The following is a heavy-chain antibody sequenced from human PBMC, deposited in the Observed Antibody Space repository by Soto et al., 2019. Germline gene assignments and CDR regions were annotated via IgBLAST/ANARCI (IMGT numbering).Heavy chain of an antibody. Sequence: PGETLKISCQGSGDTFSSYWIGWVRQMPGKGLEWMGVMFLGGSDTRYSPSFQGRVNISADKSIRTAYLQWNSLKASDSAMYYCARLTLAQDSSGYHIFDYWGLGTLVTVSS. D-gene: IGHD3-22*01. CDR3: ARLTLAQDSSGYHIFDY. J-gene: IGHJ4*02. CDR2: MFLGGSDT. V-gene: IGHV5-51*01. CDR1: GDTFSSYW.